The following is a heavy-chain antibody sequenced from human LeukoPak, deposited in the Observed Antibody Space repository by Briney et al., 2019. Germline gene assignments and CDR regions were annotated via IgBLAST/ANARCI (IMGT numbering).Heavy chain of an antibody. CDR3: AKDLIEAHSSGWYSDYFDY. CDR1: GFTFSSYA. J-gene: IGHJ4*02. CDR2: IIGSGGST. Sequence: GGSLRLSCAASGFTFSSYAMSWVRQAPGKGLEWVSAIIGSGGSTYYADSVKGRFTISRDNSKNTLYLQMNSLRAEDTAVYYCAKDLIEAHSSGWYSDYFDYWGQGTLVTVSS. V-gene: IGHV3-23*01. D-gene: IGHD6-19*01.